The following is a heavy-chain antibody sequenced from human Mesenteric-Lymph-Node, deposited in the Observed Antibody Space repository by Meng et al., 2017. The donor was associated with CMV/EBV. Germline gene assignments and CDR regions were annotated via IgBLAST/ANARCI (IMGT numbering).Heavy chain of an antibody. V-gene: IGHV1-18*01. CDR3: ARVLLWFGELLLGAFDI. Sequence: ASVKVSCKASGYTFTSYGISWVRQAPGQGLEWMGWISAYNGNTNYAQKLQGRVTMTTDTSTSTAYMELRSLRSDDTAVYYCARVLLWFGELLLGAFDIWGQGTMVTVSS. CDR1: GYTFTSYG. CDR2: ISAYNGNT. J-gene: IGHJ3*02. D-gene: IGHD3-10*01.